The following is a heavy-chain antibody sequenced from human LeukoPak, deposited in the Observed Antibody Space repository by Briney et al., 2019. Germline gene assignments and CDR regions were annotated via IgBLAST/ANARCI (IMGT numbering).Heavy chain of an antibody. J-gene: IGHJ4*02. CDR3: ARTPVNPMVQDLFYFDY. V-gene: IGHV4-59*08. D-gene: IGHD3-10*01. CDR2: IYYSGST. CDR1: GGSISSYY. Sequence: PSETLSLTCTVPGGSISSYYWSWIRQPPGKGLEWIGYIYYSGSTNYNPSLKSRVTISVDTSKNQFSLKLSSVTAADTAVYYCARTPVNPMVQDLFYFDYWGQGTLVTVSS.